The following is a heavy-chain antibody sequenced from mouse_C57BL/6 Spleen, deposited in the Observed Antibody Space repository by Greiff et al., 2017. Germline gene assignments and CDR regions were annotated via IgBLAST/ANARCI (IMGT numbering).Heavy chain of an antibody. J-gene: IGHJ2*01. V-gene: IGHV1-18*01. D-gene: IGHD1-1*01. CDR1: GYTFTDYN. CDR2: INPNNGGT. CDR3: ARGSFDY. Sequence: DVKLVESGPELVKPGASVKIPCKASGYTFTDYNMDWVKQSHGKSLEWIGDINPNNGGTIYNQKFKGKATLTVDKSSSTAYMELRSLTSEDTAVYYCARGSFDYWGQGTTLTVSS.